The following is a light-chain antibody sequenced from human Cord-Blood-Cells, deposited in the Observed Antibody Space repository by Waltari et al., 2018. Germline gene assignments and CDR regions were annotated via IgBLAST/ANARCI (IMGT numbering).Light chain of an antibody. Sequence: QSALTQPASVSGSHGQSITISCTGTSSDVGGYTYVSWYQQHPGKAPKLMIYDVSNRPSGVSNRFSGSKSGNTASLTISGLQAEDEADYYCSSYTSSSTVVFGGGTKLTVL. CDR1: SSDVGGYTY. J-gene: IGLJ2*01. CDR2: DVS. V-gene: IGLV2-14*01. CDR3: SSYTSSSTVV.